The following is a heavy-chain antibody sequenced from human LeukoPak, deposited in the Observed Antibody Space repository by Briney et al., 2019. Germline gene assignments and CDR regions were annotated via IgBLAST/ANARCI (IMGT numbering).Heavy chain of an antibody. V-gene: IGHV4-39*01. D-gene: IGHD3-3*01. CDR1: GGSISNNNYY. Sequence: SGPGLVKPSETLSLTCTVSGGSISNNNYYWGWIRQPPGKGLEWIGSIYYGGSTYYNPSLKSRVTTSVDTSKNQFSLKLSSVTAADTAVYYCARKDSTYYDFWSGYLSTHWFDPWGQGTLVTVSS. CDR2: IYYGGST. J-gene: IGHJ5*02. CDR3: ARKDSTYYDFWSGYLSTHWFDP.